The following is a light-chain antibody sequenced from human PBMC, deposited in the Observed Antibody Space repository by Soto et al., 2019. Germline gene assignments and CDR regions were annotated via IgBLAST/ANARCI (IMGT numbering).Light chain of an antibody. Sequence: EIVLTQSPGTLSLSPGERATLSCRASQTVINNYLAWYQQKPGQAPRLLIYGASSRATGIPDRFSGSGSGTDFTLTISRREPEDFAVYYCQQYGSSPLFTFGPGTKVDIK. CDR3: QQYGSSPLFT. J-gene: IGKJ3*01. CDR2: GAS. CDR1: QTVINNY. V-gene: IGKV3-20*01.